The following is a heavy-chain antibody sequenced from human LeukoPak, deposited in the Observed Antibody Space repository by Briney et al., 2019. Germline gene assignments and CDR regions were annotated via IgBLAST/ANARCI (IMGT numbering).Heavy chain of an antibody. D-gene: IGHD6-6*01. CDR2: IYYSGST. V-gene: IGHV4-39*07. J-gene: IGHJ4*02. CDR3: ARGDSSTWVY. CDR1: GGSISSSCYY. Sequence: SETLSLTCTVSGGSISSSCYYWGWIRQPPGKGLEWIGSIYYSGSTNYNPSLKSRVTISVDTSKNQFSLKLSSVTAADTAVYYCARGDSSTWVYWGQGTLVTVSS.